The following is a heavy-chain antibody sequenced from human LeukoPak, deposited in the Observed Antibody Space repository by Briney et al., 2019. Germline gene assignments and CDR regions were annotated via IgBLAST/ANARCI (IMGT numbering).Heavy chain of an antibody. D-gene: IGHD7-27*01. Sequence: ASVKVSCKASGGTFSSYAISWVRQAPGQGLEWMGWIDPNSGVTNFAQNFQGRLTMTTDTSISTAYMELSRLTSDDTTVYYCARELGINAFDVWGQGTLVTVFS. J-gene: IGHJ3*01. CDR2: IDPNSGVT. V-gene: IGHV1-2*02. CDR3: ARELGINAFDV. CDR1: GGTFSSYA.